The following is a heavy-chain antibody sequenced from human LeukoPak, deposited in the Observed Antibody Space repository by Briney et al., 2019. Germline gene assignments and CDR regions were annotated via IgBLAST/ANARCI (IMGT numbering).Heavy chain of an antibody. CDR2: INHIGST. V-gene: IGHV4-34*01. D-gene: IGHD2-2*02. Sequence: SETLSLTCAVYGGSFRGYYWRWIRQPPGKGLEGIGEINHIGSTNYNPSLKSRVTISVDTSKNQFSLKLSSVTAADTAVYYCARGNRGTYCSSTSCYTGYSSSAGRNYYYYYYMDVWGKGTTVTVSS. J-gene: IGHJ6*03. CDR1: GGSFRGYY. CDR3: ARGNRGTYCSSTSCYTGYSSSAGRNYYYYYYMDV.